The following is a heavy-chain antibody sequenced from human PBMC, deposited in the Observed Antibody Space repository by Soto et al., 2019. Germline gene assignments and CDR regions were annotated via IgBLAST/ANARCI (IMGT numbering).Heavy chain of an antibody. J-gene: IGHJ4*02. D-gene: IGHD5-18*01. CDR1: GFAFSSYG. Sequence: QAQLVESVGGVVQPGRSLRLSCAASGFAFSSYGMHWVRQAPGTGLEWVAVISYDGSLQYYADSVKGRFTISRDNSKNMVLLQISSLRAEDTAVYYCVSDRGYGHASVPYSWGQGTLVSVSS. CDR3: VSDRGYGHASVPYS. CDR2: ISYDGSLQ. V-gene: IGHV3-30*03.